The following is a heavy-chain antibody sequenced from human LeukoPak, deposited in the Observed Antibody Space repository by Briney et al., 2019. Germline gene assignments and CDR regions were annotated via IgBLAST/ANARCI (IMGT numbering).Heavy chain of an antibody. V-gene: IGHV3-48*03. Sequence: GGSLRLSCAASGFTFSSYEMNWVRQAPGKGLELVSYISSSGSTIYYADSVKGRFTISRDNAKNSLYLQMNSLRAEDTAVYYCAGAWRRTGTPERLLWFGETPRPFDYWGQGTLVTVSS. D-gene: IGHD3-10*01. CDR1: GFTFSSYE. CDR3: AGAWRRTGTPERLLWFGETPRPFDY. J-gene: IGHJ4*02. CDR2: ISSSGSTI.